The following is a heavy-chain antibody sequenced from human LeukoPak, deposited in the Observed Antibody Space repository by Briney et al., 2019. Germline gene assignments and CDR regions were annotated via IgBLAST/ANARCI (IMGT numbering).Heavy chain of an antibody. CDR1: GGSISSSSYY. CDR3: ARARGAVGIDY. Sequence: SETLSLTCTVSGGSISSSSYYWGWIRQPPGKGLEWIGSIYYSGSTYYNPSLKSRVTISVDTSKNQFSLKLTSVTAADTAVYYCARARGAVGIDYWGQGTLVTVSS. J-gene: IGHJ4*02. D-gene: IGHD6-19*01. CDR2: IYYSGST. V-gene: IGHV4-39*07.